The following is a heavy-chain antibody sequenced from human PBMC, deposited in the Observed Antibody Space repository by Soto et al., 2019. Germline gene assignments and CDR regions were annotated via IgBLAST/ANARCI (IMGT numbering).Heavy chain of an antibody. CDR2: INPSGGST. Sequence: ASVKVSCKASGYTFTSYYMHWVRQAPGQGLQWMGIINPSGGSTSYAQKFQGRVTMTRDTSTSTVYMELSSLRSEDTAVYYCARANNIAAAGTYGMDVWGQGTTVTVSS. V-gene: IGHV1-46*01. CDR3: ARANNIAAAGTYGMDV. J-gene: IGHJ6*02. CDR1: GYTFTSYY. D-gene: IGHD6-13*01.